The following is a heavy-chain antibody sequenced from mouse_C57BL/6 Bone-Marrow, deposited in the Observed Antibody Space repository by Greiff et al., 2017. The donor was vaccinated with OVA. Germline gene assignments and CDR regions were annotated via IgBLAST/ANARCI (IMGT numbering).Heavy chain of an antibody. D-gene: IGHD1-1*01. CDR1: GFTFSSYG. V-gene: IGHV5-6*03. Sequence: EVKLVESGGGLVKPGGSLKLSCAASGFTFSSYGMSWVRQTPDKRLEWVATISSGGSYTYYPDSVKGRFTISRDNAKNTLYLQMSSLKSEDTAMYYSARQRCTTVVADAMDYWGQGTSVTVSS. J-gene: IGHJ4*01. CDR3: ARQRCTTVVADAMDY. CDR2: ISSGGSYT.